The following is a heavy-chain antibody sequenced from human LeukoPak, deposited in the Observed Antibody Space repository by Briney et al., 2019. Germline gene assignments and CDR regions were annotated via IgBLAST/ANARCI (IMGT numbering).Heavy chain of an antibody. D-gene: IGHD3-3*01. J-gene: IGHJ4*02. V-gene: IGHV3-23*01. Sequence: GGSLRLSCAASGFTFSSYAMSWVRQAPGKGLEWVSAISGSGGSTYFADSVKGRFTISRDNSKNTLYLQMNSLRAEDTAVYYCALLRSGQYYFDYWGQGTLVTVSS. CDR3: ALLRSGQYYFDY. CDR1: GFTFSSYA. CDR2: ISGSGGST.